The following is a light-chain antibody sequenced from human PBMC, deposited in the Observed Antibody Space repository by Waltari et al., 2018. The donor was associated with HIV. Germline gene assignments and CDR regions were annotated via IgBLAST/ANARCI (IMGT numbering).Light chain of an antibody. CDR1: NSHIGAGFD. V-gene: IGLV1-40*01. CDR2: LNN. J-gene: IGLJ1*01. Sequence: QSVLTQPPSVSGAPGQWVSISCTGNNSHIGAGFDVHWYQQLPGRAPKLLIYLNNNRPSGVPARFSGSKSGTSATLGITGLQTGDEAVYYCATWDSSLGGYIFGSGTKVTVL. CDR3: ATWDSSLGGYI.